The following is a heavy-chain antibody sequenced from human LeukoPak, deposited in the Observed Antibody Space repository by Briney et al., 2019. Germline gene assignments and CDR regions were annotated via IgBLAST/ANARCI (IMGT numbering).Heavy chain of an antibody. J-gene: IGHJ4*02. CDR2: ISWNSGSI. Sequence: PGGSLRLSCAASGFTFDDYAMHWVRQAPGKGLEWVSGISWNSGSIAYADSVKGRFTISRDNAKNSLYLQMNSLRAEDTAVYYCASGIVGAKGFDYWGQGTLVTVSS. D-gene: IGHD1-26*01. CDR3: ASGIVGAKGFDY. CDR1: GFTFDDYA. V-gene: IGHV3-9*01.